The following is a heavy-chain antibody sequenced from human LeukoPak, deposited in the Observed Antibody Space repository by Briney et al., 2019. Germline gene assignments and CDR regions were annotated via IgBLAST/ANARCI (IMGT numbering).Heavy chain of an antibody. J-gene: IGHJ4*02. CDR2: IIPIFGTA. CDR1: GGTFSSYA. CDR3: AREGIRVTTGDY. D-gene: IGHD4-17*01. Sequence: SVKVSCKASGGTFSSYAISWVRQAPGQGLEWMGGIIPIFGTANYAQKFQGRVTITADESTSTVYMELSSLRSEDTAVYYCAREGIRVTTGDYWGQGTLVTVSS. V-gene: IGHV1-69*13.